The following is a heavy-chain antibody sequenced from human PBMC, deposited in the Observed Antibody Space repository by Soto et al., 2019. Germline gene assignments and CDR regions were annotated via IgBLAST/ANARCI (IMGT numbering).Heavy chain of an antibody. CDR2: IAAYNGNP. Sequence: ASVKVSCKASGYSFTTYIISWVRQTAGQGLEWMGWIAAYNGNPNYSQNLQGRVTMTMDTSASTAYMELTSLRSEDTAVYYCAKSYCGNRDLHSFSARRTSDP. J-gene: IGHJ5*02. V-gene: IGHV1-18*01. CDR1: GYSFTTYI. D-gene: IGHD2-15*01. CDR3: AKSYCGNRDLHSFSARRTSDP.